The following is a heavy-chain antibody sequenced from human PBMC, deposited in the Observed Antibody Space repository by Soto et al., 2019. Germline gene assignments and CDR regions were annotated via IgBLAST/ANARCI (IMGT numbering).Heavy chain of an antibody. CDR2: ISGYNGNT. D-gene: IGHD1-26*01. Sequence: ASVKVSCKSSGYTFTSYGISCVRQAPGQGLEWMGWISGYNGNTKYAQKLQGRVTMTTDTSTSAAYMELRSLRSDDTAVYYCARDLGGQMVDYWGQGTLVTVSS. V-gene: IGHV1-18*01. CDR3: ARDLGGQMVDY. CDR1: GYTFTSYG. J-gene: IGHJ4*02.